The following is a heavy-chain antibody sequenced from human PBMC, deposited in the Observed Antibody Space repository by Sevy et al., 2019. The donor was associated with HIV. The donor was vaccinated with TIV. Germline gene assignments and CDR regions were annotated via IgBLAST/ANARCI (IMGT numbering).Heavy chain of an antibody. Sequence: SGPTLVNPTQTLTLTCTFSGFSLSSSGAGVGWIRQPPGKALEWLALIYWNDDKRYSPSLKSRLTIIKDTSKNQVVLTLTNLDPVDTATYYCARNSLFRTFFDPWGQGTLVTVSS. V-gene: IGHV2-5*01. D-gene: IGHD2-21*01. J-gene: IGHJ5*02. CDR3: ARNSLFRTFFDP. CDR1: GFSLSSSGAG. CDR2: IYWNDDK.